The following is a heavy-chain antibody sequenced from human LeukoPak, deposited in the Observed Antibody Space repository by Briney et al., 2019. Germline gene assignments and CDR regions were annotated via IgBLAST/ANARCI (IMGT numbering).Heavy chain of an antibody. CDR1: GDSISSGSYY. V-gene: IGHV4-61*02. Sequence: SETLSLTCTVSGDSISSGSYYWNWIRQPAGKGLEWIGRIYISGSTNYNPSLKSRVTISVDTSKNQFSLKLSSVTAADTAVYYCARVVLRYFDSWGQGTLVTVSS. CDR3: ARVVLRYFDS. D-gene: IGHD3-9*01. J-gene: IGHJ4*02. CDR2: IYISGST.